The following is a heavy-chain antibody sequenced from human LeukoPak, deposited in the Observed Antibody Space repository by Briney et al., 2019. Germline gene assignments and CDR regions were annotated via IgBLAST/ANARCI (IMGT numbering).Heavy chain of an antibody. CDR3: ARVIVVVPAALGWFDP. CDR2: IYYSGST. D-gene: IGHD2-2*01. J-gene: IGHJ5*02. V-gene: IGHV4-59*01. Sequence: SETLSLTCTVSGGSISSYYWSWIRQPPGKGLEWIGYIYYSGSTNYNPSFKSRVTISVDTSKNQFSRKLSSVTAADTAVYYCARVIVVVPAALGWFDPWGQGTLVTVSS. CDR1: GGSISSYY.